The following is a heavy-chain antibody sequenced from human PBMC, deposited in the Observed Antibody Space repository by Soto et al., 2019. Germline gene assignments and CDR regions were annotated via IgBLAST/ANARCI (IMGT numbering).Heavy chain of an antibody. CDR3: ARAEPGNYDYIWGSYRYTFLRIDP. V-gene: IGHV4-34*01. J-gene: IGHJ5*02. Sequence: SETLSLTCAVYGGSFSGYYWSWIRQPPGKGLEWIGEINHSGSTNYNPSLKSRVTISVDTSKNQFSLKLSSVTAADTAVYYCARAEPGNYDYIWGSYRYTFLRIDPWGQGTLVTVSS. CDR2: INHSGST. CDR1: GGSFSGYY. D-gene: IGHD3-16*02.